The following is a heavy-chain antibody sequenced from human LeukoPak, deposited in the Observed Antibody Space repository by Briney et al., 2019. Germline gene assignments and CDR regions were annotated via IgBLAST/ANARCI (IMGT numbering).Heavy chain of an antibody. CDR2: IRYDGSNK. Sequence: GGSLRLSCAASGFTFSSYAMSWVRQAPGKGLEWVAFIRYDGSNKYYVDSVKGRFTISRDNSKNTLFLQMNSLRGEDTAVYYCAKGIRSSSWYGIIDYWGQGTLVTVSS. CDR1: GFTFSSYA. J-gene: IGHJ4*02. CDR3: AKGIRSSSWYGIIDY. V-gene: IGHV3-30*02. D-gene: IGHD6-13*01.